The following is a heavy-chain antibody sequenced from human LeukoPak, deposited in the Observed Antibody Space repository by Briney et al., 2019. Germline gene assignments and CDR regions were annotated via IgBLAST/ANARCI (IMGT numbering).Heavy chain of an antibody. CDR2: MNPNSGGT. Sequence: ASVKVSCKTSGYSLTGYYMHWVRQAPGQGLEWMGWMNPNSGGTNYAQKFQGRVTMTRDTSINTAYMELSGLRFDDTAVYYCAREGLSSSTWHICDYWGQGTLVSVSS. CDR1: GYSLTGYY. D-gene: IGHD6-13*01. J-gene: IGHJ4*02. V-gene: IGHV1-2*02. CDR3: AREGLSSSTWHICDY.